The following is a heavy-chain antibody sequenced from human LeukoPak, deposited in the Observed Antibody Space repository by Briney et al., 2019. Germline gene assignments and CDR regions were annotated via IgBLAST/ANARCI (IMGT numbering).Heavy chain of an antibody. CDR1: GGSISSYY. J-gene: IGHJ2*01. D-gene: IGHD1-7*01. Sequence: SETLSLTCTVSGGSISSYYWSWIRQPPGKGLEWIGYIYYSGSTNYNPSLKSRVTISVDTSKNQFSLKLSPVTAADTAVYYCARGKRTETTFWGRGTLVTVSS. CDR3: ARGKRTETTF. V-gene: IGHV4-59*01. CDR2: IYYSGST.